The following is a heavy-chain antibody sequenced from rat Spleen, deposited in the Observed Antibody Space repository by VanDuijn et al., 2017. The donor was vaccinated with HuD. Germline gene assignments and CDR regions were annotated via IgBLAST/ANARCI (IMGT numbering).Heavy chain of an antibody. Sequence: EVQLVESGGGLVQPGRSLKLSCVASGFTFNNYWMTWIRQAPGKGLEWVASITNTGGSTYYPDSVKGRFTISRDNAKSTLYLQMNSLRSEDTATYYCTRIMYTTDYYYVNYFDYWGQGVMVTVSS. D-gene: IGHD1-6*01. V-gene: IGHV5-31*01. CDR1: GFTFNNYW. CDR2: ITNTGGST. J-gene: IGHJ2*01. CDR3: TRIMYTTDYYYVNYFDY.